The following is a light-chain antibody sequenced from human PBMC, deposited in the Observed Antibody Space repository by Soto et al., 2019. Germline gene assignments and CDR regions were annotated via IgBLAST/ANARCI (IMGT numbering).Light chain of an antibody. CDR3: QQYGTSPFT. Sequence: VLTQSPGTLSLSPGERATLSCRASESISSTYLAWYQQKPGQPPRLLISGASSRATGIPDRFSGSGSGTDFTLTISRLEPEDSAVFYCQQYGTSPFTFGQGTKLEIK. J-gene: IGKJ2*01. V-gene: IGKV3-20*01. CDR2: GAS. CDR1: ESISSTY.